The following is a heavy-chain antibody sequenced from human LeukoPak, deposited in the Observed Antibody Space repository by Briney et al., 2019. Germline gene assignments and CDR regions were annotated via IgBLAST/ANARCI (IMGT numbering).Heavy chain of an antibody. J-gene: IGHJ4*02. D-gene: IGHD6-13*01. Sequence: PSQTLSLTCTVSGGSISSGSYYWSWIRQPAGKGLEWIGRIYTSGSTNYNPSLKSRVTISVDTSKNQFSLKLSSVTAADTTVYYCAKDSSTWGNLAGHFDSWGQGTLVTVSS. CDR3: AKDSSTWGNLAGHFDS. V-gene: IGHV4-61*02. CDR1: GGSISSGSYY. CDR2: IYTSGST.